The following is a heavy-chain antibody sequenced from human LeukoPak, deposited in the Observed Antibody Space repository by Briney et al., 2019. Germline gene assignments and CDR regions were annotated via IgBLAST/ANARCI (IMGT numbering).Heavy chain of an antibody. CDR1: GYTFTSYD. Sequence: GASVKVSCKASGYTFTSYDINWVRQATGQGLEWMGWMNPNSGNTGYAQKFQGRVTTTRNTSISTAYMELNSLRSEDTAVYYCARGGGYYDFWSGYYSSSYYYYYGMDVWGQGTTVTVSS. D-gene: IGHD3-3*01. J-gene: IGHJ6*02. CDR2: MNPNSGNT. V-gene: IGHV1-8*01. CDR3: ARGGGYYDFWSGYYSSSYYYYYGMDV.